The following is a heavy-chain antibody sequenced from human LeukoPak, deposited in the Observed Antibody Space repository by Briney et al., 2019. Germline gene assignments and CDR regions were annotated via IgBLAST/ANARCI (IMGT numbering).Heavy chain of an antibody. CDR1: GFIFSTYT. J-gene: IGHJ5*02. V-gene: IGHV3-48*01. CDR3: ARAHSGSSSWYTSWFDP. D-gene: IGHD6-13*01. Sequence: GGSLRLSCAASGFIFSTYTMNWVRQAPGKGLEWVSYISSSSDTIYYADSVKGRFTISRDNSKNTLYLQMNSLRAEDTAVYYCARAHSGSSSWYTSWFDPWGQGTLVTVSS. CDR2: ISSSSDTI.